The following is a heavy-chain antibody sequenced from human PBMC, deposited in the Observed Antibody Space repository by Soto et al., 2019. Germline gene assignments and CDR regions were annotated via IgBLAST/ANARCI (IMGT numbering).Heavy chain of an antibody. CDR1: GGSISSGGYY. V-gene: IGHV4-31*03. Sequence: QVQLQESGPGLVKPSQTLSLTCTVSGGSISSGGYYWSWIRQHPGKGLEWIGYIYYSGSTYYNPSLKGRVTISVDTSKNQFSLKLSSVTAADTAVYYCARVPNLYYDILTVYYYYYYGMDVWGQGTTVTVSS. CDR3: ARVPNLYYDILTVYYYYYYGMDV. D-gene: IGHD3-9*01. CDR2: IYYSGST. J-gene: IGHJ6*02.